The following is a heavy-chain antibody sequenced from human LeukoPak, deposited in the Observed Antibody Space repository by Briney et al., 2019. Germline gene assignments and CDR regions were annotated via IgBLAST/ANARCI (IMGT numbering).Heavy chain of an antibody. Sequence: PSETLSLTCTVSGGSISSYYWSWIRQPPGKGLEWIGYIYYSGSTNYNPSPESRVIISVDTSKNQFSLKLSSVTAADTAVYYCARDLSTQFNFGVVTIRGDAFDIWGQGTMVTVSS. V-gene: IGHV4-59*12. J-gene: IGHJ3*02. CDR3: ARDLSTQFNFGVVTIRGDAFDI. CDR2: IYYSGST. D-gene: IGHD3-3*01. CDR1: GGSISSYY.